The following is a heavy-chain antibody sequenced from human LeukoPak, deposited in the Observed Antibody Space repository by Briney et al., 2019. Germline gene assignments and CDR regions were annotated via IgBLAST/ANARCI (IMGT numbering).Heavy chain of an antibody. V-gene: IGHV1-18*01. J-gene: IGHJ5*02. Sequence: ASVKVSCKASGYTLSSYGISWVRQAPGQGLEWMGWISGYNGNTKYAQKLQGRVTMTTDASTSTAYMELRSLRSDDTAVYYCARVKSTVLEVVPATAFDPWGQGTLVPVSS. CDR3: ARVKSTVLEVVPATAFDP. CDR2: ISGYNGNT. D-gene: IGHD2-2*01. CDR1: GYTLSSYG.